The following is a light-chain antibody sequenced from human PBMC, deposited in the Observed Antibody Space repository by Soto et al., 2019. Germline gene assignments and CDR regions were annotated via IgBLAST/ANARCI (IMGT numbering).Light chain of an antibody. Sequence: QSALTQPASVSGSPGQSITISCTGTSSDVGSYNLVSWYQQHPGKAPKLMIYEGGKRPSGVSDRFSGSKSGNTASLTISGLQAEDEADYYCCTYAGGTTWEFGGGTKLTVL. CDR2: EGG. V-gene: IGLV2-23*01. CDR1: SSDVGSYNL. J-gene: IGLJ3*02. CDR3: CTYAGGTTWE.